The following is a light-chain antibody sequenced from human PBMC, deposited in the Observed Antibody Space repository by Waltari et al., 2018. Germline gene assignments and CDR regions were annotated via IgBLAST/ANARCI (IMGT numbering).Light chain of an antibody. J-gene: IGKJ4*01. CDR2: DAS. V-gene: IGKV3D-11*02. CDR3: LQRSNGRGT. Sequence: EIVMTQSPATLSVSPGERATLSCRASQSVSSNLAWYQQKPGQAPRLLIYDASYRAAGIPARFSGSGAGTDFTLTISSLEPEDFSVYYCLQRSNGRGTFGGGTRVEIK. CDR1: QSVSSN.